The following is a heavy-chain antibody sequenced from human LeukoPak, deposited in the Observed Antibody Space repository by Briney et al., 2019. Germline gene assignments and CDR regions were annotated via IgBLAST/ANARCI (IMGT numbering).Heavy chain of an antibody. CDR1: EYSFTSYW. CDR2: IYPGDSDT. D-gene: IGHD3-22*01. V-gene: IGHV5-51*01. CDR3: ARLSLSYYDSSGYYFDY. Sequence: GESLKISCKGSEYSFTSYWIGWVRQMPGKGLEWMGIIYPGDSDTRYSPSFQGQVTISADKSINTAYLQWSSLKASDTAMYYCARLSLSYYDSSGYYFDYWAQGTLVTVSS. J-gene: IGHJ4*02.